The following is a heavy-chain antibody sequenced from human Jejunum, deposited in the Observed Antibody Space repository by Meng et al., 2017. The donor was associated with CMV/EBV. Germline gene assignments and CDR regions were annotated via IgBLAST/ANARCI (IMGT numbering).Heavy chain of an antibody. D-gene: IGHD3-22*01. V-gene: IGHV2-70*13. CDR2: DK. Sequence: DKWYSTSLKTRLTISMDTSKNQVVLKMTNVDPVDTATYYCARVRHDSSGYYPLFDFWGQGTLVTVSS. J-gene: IGHJ4*02. CDR3: ARVRHDSSGYYPLFDF.